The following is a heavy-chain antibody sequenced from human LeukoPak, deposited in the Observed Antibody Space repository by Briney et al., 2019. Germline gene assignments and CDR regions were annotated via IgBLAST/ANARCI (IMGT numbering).Heavy chain of an antibody. CDR2: IRSKAYGETA. J-gene: IGHJ4*02. D-gene: IGHD1-1*01. CDR3: TRDRGAYNLYDY. CDR1: GFTFSSYA. V-gene: IGHV3-49*03. Sequence: GGSLRLSCAASGFTFSSYAMSWLRQAPGKGLEWVGFIRSKAYGETADYAASVKGRFTISRDDSKAIAYLQMNSLKTEDTAVYHCTRDRGAYNLYDYWGQGTLVTVSS.